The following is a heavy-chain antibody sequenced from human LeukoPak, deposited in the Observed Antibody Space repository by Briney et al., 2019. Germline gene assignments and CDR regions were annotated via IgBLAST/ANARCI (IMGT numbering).Heavy chain of an antibody. CDR3: AKVARVVVITGAFDY. Sequence: GGSLRLSCAASGFTVSSYAMSWVRQAPGKGLELVSAISGSGGSTYYADSVKGRFTISRDNSKNTLYLQMNSLRAEDTAVYYCAKVARVVVITGAFDYWGQGTLVTVSS. D-gene: IGHD3-22*01. J-gene: IGHJ4*02. CDR2: ISGSGGST. CDR1: GFTVSSYA. V-gene: IGHV3-23*01.